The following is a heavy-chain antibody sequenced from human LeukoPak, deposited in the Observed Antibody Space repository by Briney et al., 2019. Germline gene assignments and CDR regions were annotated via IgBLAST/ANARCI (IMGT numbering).Heavy chain of an antibody. V-gene: IGHV4-39*01. J-gene: IGHJ5*02. CDR1: GGSTSSSTYY. D-gene: IGHD3-10*01. Sequence: SETLSLTCTVSGGSTSSSTYYWGWIRQPPGKGLEWIGSIYYSGSTYYNPSLKSRVTISVDTSKNQFSLKLSSVTAADTAVYYCARLWFGNWFDPWGQGTLVTVSS. CDR2: IYYSGST. CDR3: ARLWFGNWFDP.